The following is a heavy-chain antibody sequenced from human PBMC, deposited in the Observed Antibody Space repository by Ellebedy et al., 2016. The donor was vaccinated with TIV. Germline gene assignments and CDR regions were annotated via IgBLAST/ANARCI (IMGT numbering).Heavy chain of an antibody. V-gene: IGHV4-59*08. CDR1: GGSISSYY. D-gene: IGHD6-13*01. CDR2: IYYSWST. Sequence: PSETLSLTCTVSGGSISSYYWSWIRQPPGTGLEWIGYIYYSWSTNYNPSLKSRVTISVDTSKDQFSLKLSSVTAADTAVYYCAGLTWIAAAGTGWFDPWGLGTLVTVSS. J-gene: IGHJ5*02. CDR3: AGLTWIAAAGTGWFDP.